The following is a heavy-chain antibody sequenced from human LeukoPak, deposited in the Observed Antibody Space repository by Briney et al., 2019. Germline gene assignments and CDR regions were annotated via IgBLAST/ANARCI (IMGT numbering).Heavy chain of an antibody. CDR3: AARSGWYEG. V-gene: IGHV3-23*01. D-gene: IGHD6-13*01. CDR1: GFTFSSYA. Sequence: GGSLRLSCAASGFTFSSYAMSWVRQAPGKGLEWVSAISGSGGRTYDADSVKGRFTISRDNSKNTLYLQMNSLRVEDTAVYYCAARSGWYEGWGQGTLVTVSS. CDR2: ISGSGGRT. J-gene: IGHJ4*02.